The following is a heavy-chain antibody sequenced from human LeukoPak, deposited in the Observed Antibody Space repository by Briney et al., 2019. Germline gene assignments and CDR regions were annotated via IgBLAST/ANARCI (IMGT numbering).Heavy chain of an antibody. D-gene: IGHD3-10*02. CDR1: GFTFRSYA. V-gene: IGHV3-23*01. CDR2: ISGSGSST. J-gene: IGHJ6*04. Sequence: GGPLRLSCAASGFTFRSYAMNWVRQAPGKGLEWVSVISGSGSSTYYADSVKGRFTISRDNAKNSLYLQMNSLRAEDTAVYYCAELGITMIGGVWGKGTTVTISS. CDR3: AELGITMIGGV.